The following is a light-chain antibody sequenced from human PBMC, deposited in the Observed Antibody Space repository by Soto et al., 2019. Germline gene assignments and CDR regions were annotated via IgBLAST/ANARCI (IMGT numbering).Light chain of an antibody. CDR2: DVS. V-gene: IGLV2-14*01. J-gene: IGLJ1*01. Sequence: QSALTQPASVSGSPGQSITISCTGTSSDVGGHNSVSWYQQHPGKAPKLMIYDVSDRPSGVSNRFSGSKSGNTASLTISGLQAEDEADYYCSSFGGGSTPYVFGPGTKVTVL. CDR3: SSFGGGSTPYV. CDR1: SSDVGGHNS.